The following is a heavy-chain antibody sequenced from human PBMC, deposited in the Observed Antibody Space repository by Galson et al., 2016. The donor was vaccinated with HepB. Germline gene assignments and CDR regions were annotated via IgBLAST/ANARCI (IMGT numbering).Heavy chain of an antibody. CDR1: GGSITTGVFY. D-gene: IGHD2-8*01. CDR2: IYYGGNT. V-gene: IGHV4-39*01. J-gene: IGHJ5*02. CDR3: ARQVYDGTNGWVDP. Sequence: SETLSLTCTVSGGSITTGVFYWAWIRQPPGKGLEWIGNIYYGGNTYYNPSLKSRVTVSVDTSKNQFSLRLASVTAADTALYYCARQVYDGTNGWVDPWGQGTLVTGS.